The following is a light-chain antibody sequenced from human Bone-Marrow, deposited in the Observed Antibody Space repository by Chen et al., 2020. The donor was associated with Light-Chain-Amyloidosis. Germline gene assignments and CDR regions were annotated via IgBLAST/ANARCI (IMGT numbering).Light chain of an antibody. Sequence: QSALTQPASVSGSPGQSLTIFSTGTSSDVGGDNHVSWYQQHPDKAPKLMIYEVTNRPSWVPDRFSGSKSDNTASLTISGLQTEDEADYFCSSYTITNTLVFGSGTRVTVL. CDR1: SSDVGGDNH. CDR2: EVT. J-gene: IGLJ1*01. V-gene: IGLV2-14*01. CDR3: SSYTITNTLV.